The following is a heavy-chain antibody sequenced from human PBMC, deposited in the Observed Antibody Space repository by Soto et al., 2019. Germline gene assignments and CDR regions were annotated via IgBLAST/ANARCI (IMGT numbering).Heavy chain of an antibody. D-gene: IGHD3-16*01. CDR2: VSQGRTD. CDR3: ARDRGGITVSAKPLGEWFDP. CDR1: GVSLDNFF. V-gene: IGHV4-59*01. Sequence: QVQLQESGPGLLRPSETLSLTCTVSGVSLDNFFWSWIRQTPGEGLVWLGYVSQGRTDSYMTGGESPGYTPDLVCPSTLALCLPKKPFALMLTSVPAADTAVYYCARDRGGITVSAKPLGEWFDPWGQRTLGTGSS. J-gene: IGHJ5*02.